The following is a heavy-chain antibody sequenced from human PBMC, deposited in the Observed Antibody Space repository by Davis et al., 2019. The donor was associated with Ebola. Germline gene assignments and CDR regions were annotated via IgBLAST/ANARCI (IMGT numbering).Heavy chain of an antibody. D-gene: IGHD5-24*01. CDR2: ISVYNGNT. V-gene: IGHV1-18*01. J-gene: IGHJ2*01. Sequence: AASVKVSCKASGYTFKNYAISWVRQAPGQGLEWLGWISVYNGNTKYSQKFQGRVTITRDTSASTAYMELSSLRSEDTAVYYCARHRELYWYFDLWGRGTLVTVSS. CDR3: ARHRELYWYFDL. CDR1: GYTFKNYA.